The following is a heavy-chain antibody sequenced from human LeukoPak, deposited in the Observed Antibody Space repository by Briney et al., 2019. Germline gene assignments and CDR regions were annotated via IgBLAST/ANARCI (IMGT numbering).Heavy chain of an antibody. CDR3: ASDYYDFWSGYSNYFDY. CDR2: ISYDGSNK. Sequence: GGSLRLSCAASGFTFSSYAMHWVRQAPGKGLEWAAVISYDGSNKYYADSVKGRFTISRDNSKNTLYLQMNSLRAEDTAVYYCASDYYDFWSGYSNYFDYWGQGTLVTVSS. D-gene: IGHD3-3*01. V-gene: IGHV3-30-3*01. J-gene: IGHJ4*02. CDR1: GFTFSSYA.